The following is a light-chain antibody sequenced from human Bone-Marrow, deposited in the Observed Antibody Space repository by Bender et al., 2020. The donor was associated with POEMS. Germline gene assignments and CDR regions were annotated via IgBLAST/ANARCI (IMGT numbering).Light chain of an antibody. CDR3: TSYGGSNNLV. J-gene: IGLJ2*01. CDR1: SSDVGSYNL. CDR2: EVD. Sequence: QSALTQPASVSGSPGQSITISCTGTSSDVGSYNLVSWYQLHPGKAPKLMIYEVDKRPSGVPDRFSGSKSGNTASLTVSGLQAEDEADYYCTSYGGSNNLVFGGGTKLTVL. V-gene: IGLV2-8*01.